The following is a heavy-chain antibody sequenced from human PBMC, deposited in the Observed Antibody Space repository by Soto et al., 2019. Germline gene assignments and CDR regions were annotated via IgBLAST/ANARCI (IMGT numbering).Heavy chain of an antibody. CDR2: IIPFFGTT. D-gene: IGHD1-1*01. Sequence: SVKVSCKASGGNFTTYTITWVRQAPGQGLEWMGKIIPFFGTTKYAQKFQGRVTITADESTSTAYMELISLRSEDTAVYLCARDYTGTTNYSYGMDVWGQGTTVTVSS. V-gene: IGHV1-69*13. CDR3: ARDYTGTTNYSYGMDV. CDR1: GGNFTTYT. J-gene: IGHJ6*02.